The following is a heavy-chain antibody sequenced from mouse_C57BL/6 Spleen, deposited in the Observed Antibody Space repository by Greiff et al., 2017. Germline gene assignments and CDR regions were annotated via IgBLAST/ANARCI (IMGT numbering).Heavy chain of an antibody. CDR2: ISSGGSYT. Sequence: EVQVVESGGDLVKPGGSLKLSCAASGFTFSSYGMSWVRQTPDKRLEWVATISSGGSYTYYPDSVKGRFTISRDNAKNTLYLQMSSRKSEYTAMYYCARQDITTVVATRYFDVGGTGTTVTVSS. V-gene: IGHV5-6*01. D-gene: IGHD1-1*01. CDR1: GFTFSSYG. J-gene: IGHJ1*03. CDR3: ARQDITTVVATRYFDV.